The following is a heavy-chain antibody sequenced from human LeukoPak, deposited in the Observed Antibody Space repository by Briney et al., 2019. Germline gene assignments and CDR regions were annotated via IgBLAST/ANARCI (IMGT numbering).Heavy chain of an antibody. D-gene: IGHD2-2*01. Sequence: GGSLRLSCAASGFTFKRYAMSWVRQAPGRGLEWVSAISGGGGSTYNADSVKGRFSVSRDNSKNTLYLQMNSLRAEDTAIYFCAKDGEGEVPTAIGYWGQGTLVTVSS. CDR3: AKDGEGEVPTAIGY. CDR2: ISGGGGST. J-gene: IGHJ4*02. CDR1: GFTFKRYA. V-gene: IGHV3-23*01.